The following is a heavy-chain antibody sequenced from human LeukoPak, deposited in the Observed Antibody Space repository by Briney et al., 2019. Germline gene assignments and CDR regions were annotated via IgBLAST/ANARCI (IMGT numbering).Heavy chain of an antibody. CDR2: ISSSSSYI. Sequence: GGSLRLSCAASGFTFSSYSMNWVRQAPGKGLEWVSSISSSSSYIYYADSVKGRFTISRDNAKNSLYLQMNSLRAEDTAVYYCARLGYCSSTSCVAFDIWGQGTMVTDSS. D-gene: IGHD2-2*01. J-gene: IGHJ3*02. V-gene: IGHV3-21*01. CDR1: GFTFSSYS. CDR3: ARLGYCSSTSCVAFDI.